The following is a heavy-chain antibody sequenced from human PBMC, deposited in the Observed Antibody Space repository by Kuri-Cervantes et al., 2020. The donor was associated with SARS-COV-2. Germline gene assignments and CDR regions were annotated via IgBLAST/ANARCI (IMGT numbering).Heavy chain of an antibody. J-gene: IGHJ4*02. V-gene: IGHV4-38-2*02. Sequence: CTVSGYSISSGYYWGWIRQPPGKGLEWIGSIYHSGNTYYNPSLKSRVTISVDTSKNQFSLKLSSVTAADTAVYYCARTKRSTVVTPSVPYFDYWGQGTLVTVSS. CDR1: GYSISSGYY. CDR3: ARTKRSTVVTPSVPYFDY. CDR2: IYHSGNT. D-gene: IGHD4-23*01.